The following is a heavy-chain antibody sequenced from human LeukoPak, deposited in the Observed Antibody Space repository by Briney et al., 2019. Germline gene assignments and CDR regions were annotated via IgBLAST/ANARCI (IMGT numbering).Heavy chain of an antibody. CDR2: INPSGGSA. V-gene: IGHV1-46*01. Sequence: ASVKVSCKASGNTCTTSYMHWVRQAPGQGLEWMGMINPSGGSATYAQKFQGRVTMTSDMSTSTVYMELSSLRSEDTAVYYCARDCYAAWWFDPWGLGTLVTVSS. D-gene: IGHD6-13*01. CDR1: GNTCTTSY. CDR3: ARDCYAAWWFDP. J-gene: IGHJ5*02.